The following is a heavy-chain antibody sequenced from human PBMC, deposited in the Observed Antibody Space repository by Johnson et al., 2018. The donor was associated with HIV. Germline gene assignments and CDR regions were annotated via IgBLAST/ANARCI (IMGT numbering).Heavy chain of an antibody. CDR2: IYSGGST. Sequence: VQLVESGGGVVQPGRSLRLSCAASGFTVSSNYMSWVRQAPGKGLEWVSVIYSGGSTYYADSVKGRFPISRVNSKNTLYLQMNSLTPEDTAVYYCAKEGGIRRVAWELRAYSFDSWGQGTMVTVSS. J-gene: IGHJ3*02. V-gene: IGHV3-66*01. D-gene: IGHD1-26*01. CDR3: AKEGGIRRVAWELRAYSFDS. CDR1: GFTVSSNY.